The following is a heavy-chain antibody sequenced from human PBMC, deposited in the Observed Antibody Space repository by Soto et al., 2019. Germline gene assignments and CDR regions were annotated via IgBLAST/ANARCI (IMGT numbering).Heavy chain of an antibody. V-gene: IGHV4-31*03. CDR2: IYYSGSN. J-gene: IGHJ4*02. Sequence: QVQLQESGPGLVKPSQTLSLTCTVSGGSIRSGGYYWSWIRQHPGKGLEWIGYIYYSGSNYYNPSLKSRVTISVDTSKNQFSLKLSSVTAADTAVYYCAREWWGLNPDYWGQGTLVTVSS. D-gene: IGHD2-15*01. CDR1: GGSIRSGGYY. CDR3: AREWWGLNPDY.